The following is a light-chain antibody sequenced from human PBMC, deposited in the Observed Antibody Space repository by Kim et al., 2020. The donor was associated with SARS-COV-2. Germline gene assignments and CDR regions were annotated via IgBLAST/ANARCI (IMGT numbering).Light chain of an antibody. CDR2: AAS. Sequence: SASVGDSVTIPCRASRDISNYLALFQQKPGKAPKRLIYAASDLQPGVASRFSGSGSGTEFTLTISSLQPEDFATYHCLQYISYPLTFGGGTKLEI. J-gene: IGKJ4*01. CDR3: LQYISYPLT. V-gene: IGKV1-17*03. CDR1: RDISNY.